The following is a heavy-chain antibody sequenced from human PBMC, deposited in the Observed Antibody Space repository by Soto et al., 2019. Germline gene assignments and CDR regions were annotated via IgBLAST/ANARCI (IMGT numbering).Heavy chain of an antibody. CDR1: GFTFSSYS. CDR2: ISSSSSTI. CDR3: ARGYQTKPPLPGDY. J-gene: IGHJ4*02. Sequence: GGSLRLSCAASGFTFSSYSMNWVRQAPGKGLEWVSYISSSSSTIYYADSVKGRFTISRDNAKNSLYLQMNSLRDEDTAVYYCARGYQTKPPLPGDYWGQGTLVTVSS. V-gene: IGHV3-48*02. D-gene: IGHD1-26*01.